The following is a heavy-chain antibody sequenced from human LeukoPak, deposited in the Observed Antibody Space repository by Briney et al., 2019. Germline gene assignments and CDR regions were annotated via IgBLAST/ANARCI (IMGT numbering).Heavy chain of an antibody. J-gene: IGHJ6*03. V-gene: IGHV4-59*11. CDR1: GGSISSHY. Sequence: SETLSLTCTVSGGSISSHYWSWIRQPPGKGLEWIGYIYYSGSTNYNPSLKSRVTISVDTSKNQFSLKLSSVTAADTAVYYCARVPYSSSLYYYYMDVWGKGTTVTVSS. D-gene: IGHD6-6*01. CDR3: ARVPYSSSLYYYYMDV. CDR2: IYYSGST.